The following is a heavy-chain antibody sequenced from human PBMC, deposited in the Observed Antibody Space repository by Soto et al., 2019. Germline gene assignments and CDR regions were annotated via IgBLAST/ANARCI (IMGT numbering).Heavy chain of an antibody. V-gene: IGHV4-59*01. J-gene: IGHJ4*02. Sequence: PSETLSLTCTVSGGSSSSDCWSCIRQPPGKGLEWIAYIYYSGSTNYNPSLKSRVAISGDTSKNQFSLKLSSVTAADTAVYYCARTVIGGFDYWGQGPLVTVSS. CDR2: IYYSGST. D-gene: IGHD3-16*02. CDR1: GGSSSSDC. CDR3: ARTVIGGFDY.